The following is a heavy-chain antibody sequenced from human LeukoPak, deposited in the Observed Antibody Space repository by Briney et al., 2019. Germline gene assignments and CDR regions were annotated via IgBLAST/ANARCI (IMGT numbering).Heavy chain of an antibody. V-gene: IGHV3-33*01. CDR3: ARDRGWIQHDI. D-gene: IGHD5-18*01. Sequence: GGSLRLSCAASGFIFSSYGMHWVRQAPGKGLEWVAVIWYDGSNKYYADSVKGRFTISRDNAKNSLFLQMNSLRAEDTAVYYCARDRGWIQHDIWGQGAMVTVSS. CDR2: IWYDGSNK. CDR1: GFIFSSYG. J-gene: IGHJ3*02.